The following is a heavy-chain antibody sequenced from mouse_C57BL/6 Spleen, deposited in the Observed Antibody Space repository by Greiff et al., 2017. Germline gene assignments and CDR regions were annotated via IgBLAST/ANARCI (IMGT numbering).Heavy chain of an antibody. D-gene: IGHD2-1*01. J-gene: IGHJ3*01. CDR1: GYTFTDYN. V-gene: IGHV1-22*01. CDR2: INPNNGGT. Sequence: EVKLMESGPELVKPGASVKMSCKASGYTFTDYNMHWVKQSHGKSLEWIGYINPNNGGTSYNQKFKGKATLTVNKSSSTAYMELRSLTSEDSAVYYCARGGNGNPAWFAYWGQGTLVTVSA. CDR3: ARGGNGNPAWFAY.